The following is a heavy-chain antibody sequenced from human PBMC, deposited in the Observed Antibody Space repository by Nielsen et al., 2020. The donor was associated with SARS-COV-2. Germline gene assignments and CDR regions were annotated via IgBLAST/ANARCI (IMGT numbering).Heavy chain of an antibody. Sequence: ASVKVSCKASGYTFTNYAMNWVRQAPGQGLEWMGWINTNTGNPMYAQDFTGRFVFSLDTSVSTAYLQISSLRAEDTALYYCARGSNGYDTSGFDYWGQGTLATVSS. CDR2: INTNTGNP. V-gene: IGHV7-4-1*02. J-gene: IGHJ4*02. CDR3: ARGSNGYDTSGFDY. D-gene: IGHD3-22*01. CDR1: GYTFTNYA.